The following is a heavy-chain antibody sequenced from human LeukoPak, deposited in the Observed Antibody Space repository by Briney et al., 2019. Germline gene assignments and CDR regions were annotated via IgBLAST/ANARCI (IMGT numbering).Heavy chain of an antibody. Sequence: GGSLRVSCVASGFTFSNYWMSWVRQAPGKGLEWVSTIRGSGGSTFYADSVKGRFTISRDNSKNTLYLQMNSLRAEDTAVYYCAKAGGSGSYFDYWGQGTLVTVSS. J-gene: IGHJ4*02. CDR1: GFTFSNYW. CDR3: AKAGGSGSYFDY. CDR2: IRGSGGST. V-gene: IGHV3-23*01. D-gene: IGHD3-10*01.